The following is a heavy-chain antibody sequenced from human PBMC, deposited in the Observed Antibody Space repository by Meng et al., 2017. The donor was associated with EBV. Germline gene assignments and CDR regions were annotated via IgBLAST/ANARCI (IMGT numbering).Heavy chain of an antibody. CDR2: IYWDDDK. CDR3: AHIIAARPFDY. CDR1: GFSLSTRGVG. V-gene: IGHV2-5*02. Sequence: HIPLKESGPTLVKPTQPLTLPCTFSGFSLSTRGVGVGWIRQPPGKALEWLALIYWDDDKRYSPSLKSRLTITKDTSKNQVVLTMTNMDPVDAATYYCAHIIAARPFDYWGQGTLVTVSS. D-gene: IGHD6-6*01. J-gene: IGHJ4*02.